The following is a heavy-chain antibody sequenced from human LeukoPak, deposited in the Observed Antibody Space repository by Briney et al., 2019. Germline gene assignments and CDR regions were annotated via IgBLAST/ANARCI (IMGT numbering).Heavy chain of an antibody. Sequence: EASVKVSCKASGYTFTGYYMHWVRQAPGQGLEWMGWINPNSGGTNYAQKFQGRVTMTRDTSISTAYVELSRLRSDDTAVYYCARDNFMAGYYDSSRGDIWGQGTMVTVSS. V-gene: IGHV1-2*02. CDR3: ARDNFMAGYYDSSRGDI. CDR1: GYTFTGYY. CDR2: INPNSGGT. D-gene: IGHD3-22*01. J-gene: IGHJ3*02.